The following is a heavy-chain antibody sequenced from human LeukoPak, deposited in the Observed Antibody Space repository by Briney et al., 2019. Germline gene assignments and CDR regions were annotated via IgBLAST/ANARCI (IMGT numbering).Heavy chain of an antibody. J-gene: IGHJ4*02. CDR3: ARGLHPDWSLSY. Sequence: SETLSLTCAVYGGSFSGYYWSWIRQPPGKGLEWIGEINHSGSTNYNPSLKSRVTISVDTSKSQFSLKLSSVTAADTAVYYCARGLHPDWSLSYWGQGTLVTVSS. D-gene: IGHD3/OR15-3a*01. V-gene: IGHV4-34*01. CDR1: GGSFSGYY. CDR2: INHSGST.